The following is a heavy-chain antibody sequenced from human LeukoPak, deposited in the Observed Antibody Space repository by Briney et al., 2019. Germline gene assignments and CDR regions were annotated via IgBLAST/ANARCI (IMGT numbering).Heavy chain of an antibody. J-gene: IGHJ4*02. CDR3: ARDRYFDWSKGGYHDY. Sequence: GGSLRLSCAASGFTFSSYAMHWVRQAPGKGLEWVAVISYDGSNKYYADFVRGRFTIFRDNSKNTLNLQMNSLRAEDTAVYYCARDRYFDWSKGGYHDYWGQGTLVTVSS. D-gene: IGHD3-9*01. CDR1: GFTFSSYA. V-gene: IGHV3-30*04. CDR2: ISYDGSNK.